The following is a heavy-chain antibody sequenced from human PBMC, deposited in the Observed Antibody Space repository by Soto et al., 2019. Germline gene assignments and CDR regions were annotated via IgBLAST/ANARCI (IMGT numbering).Heavy chain of an antibody. CDR3: ARRRYRYGVYYFDY. Sequence: SETLSLTCIVSGRSISNYYWSWIRQPPGKGLEWIGYIYYSGSTNYNPSLTRRVTISVDTSKHQFSLKLSSVTAGDPAVYYCARRRYRYGVYYFDYWGQGTLVTVSS. J-gene: IGHJ4*02. CDR1: GRSISNYY. CDR2: IYYSGST. D-gene: IGHD5-18*01. V-gene: IGHV4-59*08.